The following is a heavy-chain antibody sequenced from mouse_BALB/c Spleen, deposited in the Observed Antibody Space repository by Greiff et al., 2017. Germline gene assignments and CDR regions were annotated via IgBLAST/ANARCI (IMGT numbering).Heavy chain of an antibody. Sequence: EVKLMESGPGLVKPSQSLSLTCSVTGYSITSGYYWNWIRQFPGNKLEWMGYISYDGSNNYNPSLKNRISITRDTSKNQFFLKLNSVTTEDTATYCCAFYYGSSGFDYWGQGTTLTVSA. CDR3: AFYYGSSGFDY. J-gene: IGHJ2*01. CDR2: ISYDGSN. V-gene: IGHV3-6*02. D-gene: IGHD1-1*01. CDR1: GYSITSGYY.